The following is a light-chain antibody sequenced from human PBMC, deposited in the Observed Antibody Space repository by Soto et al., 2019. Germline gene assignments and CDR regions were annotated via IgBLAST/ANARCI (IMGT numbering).Light chain of an antibody. CDR1: QSVGGH. J-gene: IGKJ5*01. Sequence: EIVLTQSPATLSLSPGERATLSCRASQSVGGHLAWYQQKPGQAPRLLIYDASDRATGIPARSSGSGSETDFTLTISSLESDDFAVYYCQQRNNWPPSITFGQGTRLEIK. V-gene: IGKV3-11*01. CDR3: QQRNNWPPSIT. CDR2: DAS.